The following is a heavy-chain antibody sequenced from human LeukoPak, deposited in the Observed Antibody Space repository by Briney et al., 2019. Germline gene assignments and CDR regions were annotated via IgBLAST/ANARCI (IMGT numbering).Heavy chain of an antibody. J-gene: IGHJ4*02. V-gene: IGHV1-2*02. CDR1: GYTFTGYY. Sequence: ASVKVSCKASGYTFTGYYMHWVRQAPGQGLEWMGWINPNSGGTNYAQKFQGRVTMTRDTSISTAYMELSRLRSDDTAVYYCARGWSYYGSGSYYIDPHFDYWGQGILVTVSS. CDR3: ARGWSYYGSGSYYIDPHFDY. CDR2: INPNSGGT. D-gene: IGHD3-10*01.